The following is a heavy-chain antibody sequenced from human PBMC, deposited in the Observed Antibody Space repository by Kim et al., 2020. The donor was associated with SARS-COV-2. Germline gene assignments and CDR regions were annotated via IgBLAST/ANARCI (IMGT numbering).Heavy chain of an antibody. J-gene: IGHJ6*02. D-gene: IGHD2-15*01. CDR1: GYTFTSYD. Sequence: ASVKVSCKASGYTFTSYDINWVRQATGQGLEWMGWMNPNSGNTGYAQKFQGRVTMTRNTSISTAYMELSSLRSEDTAVYYCARGPYLYCSGGSCYRTVYYYGMDVWGQGTTVTVSS. V-gene: IGHV1-8*01. CDR3: ARGPYLYCSGGSCYRTVYYYGMDV. CDR2: MNPNSGNT.